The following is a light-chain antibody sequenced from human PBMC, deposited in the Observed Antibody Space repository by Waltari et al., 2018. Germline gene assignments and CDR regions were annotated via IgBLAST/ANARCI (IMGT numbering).Light chain of an antibody. CDR3: AAWDDSLSGRV. V-gene: IGLV1-44*01. Sequence: QSVLTQPPSASGTPGQRVTISCSGSSSNIGGDTVNWYQQLPGTAPKVLIYSNDRRPSGGPDRFSGSKSGTSASLTISGRQSEDEADYYCAAWDDSLSGRVFGGGTKLTVL. J-gene: IGLJ3*02. CDR1: SSNIGGDT. CDR2: SND.